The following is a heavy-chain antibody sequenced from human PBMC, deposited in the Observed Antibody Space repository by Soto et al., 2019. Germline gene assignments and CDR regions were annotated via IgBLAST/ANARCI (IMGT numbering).Heavy chain of an antibody. J-gene: IGHJ4*02. CDR2: IRYSGSA. CDR1: GGSISSGYY. V-gene: IGHV4-39*02. Sequence: QLQLQASGPGLVKPAETLSLNCTVSGGSISSGYYWGWIRQSPGKGLQWIGSIRYSGSAYYNPSLQSRVTISADTPKSHLSLTLRSVTAADTAVSYCARRAGRSGDYGAFDNWGQGTMVSVSS. CDR3: ARRAGRSGDYGAFDN. D-gene: IGHD4-17*01.